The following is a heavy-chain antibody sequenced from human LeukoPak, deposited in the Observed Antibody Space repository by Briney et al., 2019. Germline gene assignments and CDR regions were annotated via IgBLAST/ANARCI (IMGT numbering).Heavy chain of an antibody. J-gene: IGHJ6*03. Sequence: GGSLRLSCAASGFSFSNFAMNWVRLAPGKGLEWVSSISGSGGNTYYADSVNGRVTISRDNSMDTLYLHINGLRVEDTALYYCAKGNMGYYYYMDVWGKGTTVTVSS. D-gene: IGHD2/OR15-2a*01. V-gene: IGHV3-23*01. CDR2: ISGSGGNT. CDR1: GFSFSNFA. CDR3: AKGNMGYYYYMDV.